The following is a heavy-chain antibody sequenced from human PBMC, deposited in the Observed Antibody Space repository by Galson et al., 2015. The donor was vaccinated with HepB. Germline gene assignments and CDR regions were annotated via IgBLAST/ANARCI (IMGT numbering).Heavy chain of an antibody. Sequence: SLRLSCATSGFTVSANYMSWVRQAPGKGLEWVSVFYNGGSTFYADSVKGRFTVSSDSSKNTLYLQMNSLRAEDTAVYYCARDGRYSLGGMDVWGQGTTVTVSS. CDR2: FYNGGST. J-gene: IGHJ6*02. D-gene: IGHD5-18*01. V-gene: IGHV3-53*01. CDR1: GFTVSANY. CDR3: ARDGRYSLGGMDV.